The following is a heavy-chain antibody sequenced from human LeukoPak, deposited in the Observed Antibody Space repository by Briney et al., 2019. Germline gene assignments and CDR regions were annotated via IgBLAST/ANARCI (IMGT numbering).Heavy chain of an antibody. Sequence: GSLLLSCAVSGLTVSNNYMSWVRPAPGKGLEWVSVIYSGGTTYYADSVKGRFTISRDNSKNTLYLHMNSLRAEDTAVYYCARDRAPPTSWYFDYWGQGTLVTVSS. CDR2: IYSGGTT. D-gene: IGHD2-2*01. V-gene: IGHV3-66*01. J-gene: IGHJ4*02. CDR3: ARDRAPPTSWYFDY. CDR1: GLTVSNNY.